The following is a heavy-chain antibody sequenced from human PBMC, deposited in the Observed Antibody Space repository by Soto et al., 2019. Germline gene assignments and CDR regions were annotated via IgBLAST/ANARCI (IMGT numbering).Heavy chain of an antibody. Sequence: SETLSLTCAVSGGSISSGGYPWSWIRQPPGKGLEWIGYIHHSGSTYYNPSLKSRVTISVDRSKNQLSLKLSSVTAADTAVYYCARTVDTAMFFYFDYWGQGALVTVSS. V-gene: IGHV4-30-2*01. J-gene: IGHJ4*02. CDR3: ARTVDTAMFFYFDY. CDR2: IHHSGST. D-gene: IGHD5-18*01. CDR1: GGSISSGGYP.